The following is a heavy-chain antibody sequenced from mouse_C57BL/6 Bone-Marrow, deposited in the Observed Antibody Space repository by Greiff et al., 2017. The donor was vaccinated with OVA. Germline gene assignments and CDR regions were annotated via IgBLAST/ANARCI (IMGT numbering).Heavy chain of an antibody. CDR3: ARYYYGSFAY. CDR2: INSNGSST. J-gene: IGHJ3*01. CDR1: GFTFSDYY. V-gene: IGHV5-16*01. Sequence: DVQLVESEGGLVQPGSSMKLSCTASGFTFSDYYMAWVRQVPEKGLEWVANINSNGSSTIYLDYLKGRFSIARDTAKIMLYLQMSSLKSENTATYYGARYYYGSFAYWGQGTLVTVSA. D-gene: IGHD1-1*01.